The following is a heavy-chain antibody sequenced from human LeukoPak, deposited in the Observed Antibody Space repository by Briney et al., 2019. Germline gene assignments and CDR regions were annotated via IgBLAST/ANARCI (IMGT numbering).Heavy chain of an antibody. D-gene: IGHD3-3*01. Sequence: GGSLRLSCAASGFTFEDYATLWVRQAPGKGLEWVSGISWNSGSIGYADSVKGRFTISRDNAKNSLYLQMNSLRAEDTALYYCAKDIGRFLEWLEFDPWGQGTLVTVSS. CDR1: GFTFEDYA. J-gene: IGHJ5*02. V-gene: IGHV3-9*01. CDR3: AKDIGRFLEWLEFDP. CDR2: ISWNSGSI.